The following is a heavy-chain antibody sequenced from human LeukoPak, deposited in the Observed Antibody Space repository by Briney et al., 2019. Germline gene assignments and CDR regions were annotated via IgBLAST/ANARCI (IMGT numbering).Heavy chain of an antibody. CDR3: ARPATVVTPWYFDL. CDR2: IYPGDSDT. D-gene: IGHD4-23*01. CDR1: GYSFTSYW. Sequence: GESLKISCKGSGYSFTSYWIGWVRQMPGKGLEWMGIIYPGDSDTRYSPSFQGQVTISADKSTSTAYVQWSSLKASGTAMYYCARPATVVTPWYFDLWGRGTLVTVSS. J-gene: IGHJ2*01. V-gene: IGHV5-51*01.